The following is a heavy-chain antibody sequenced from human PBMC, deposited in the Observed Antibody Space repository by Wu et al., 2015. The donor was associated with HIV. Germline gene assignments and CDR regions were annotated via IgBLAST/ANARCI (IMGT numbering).Heavy chain of an antibody. J-gene: IGHJ4*02. CDR1: GGTFSSNA. CDR2: IIPIFGTP. Sequence: QVQLVQSGAEVKKPGSSVKVSCKASGGTFSSNAISWVRQAPGQGLEWMGGIIPIFGTPHYAQKFQGRVTITTDESTSTAYMEVSSLRSEDTAVYYCASDFGYYSGSVYWGQGTLVTVSS. V-gene: IGHV1-69*05. CDR3: ASDFGYYSGSVY. D-gene: IGHD6-19*01.